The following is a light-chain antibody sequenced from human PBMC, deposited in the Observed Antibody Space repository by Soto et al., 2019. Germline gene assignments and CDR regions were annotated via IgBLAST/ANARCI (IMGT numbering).Light chain of an antibody. CDR1: QSVGRNY. Sequence: EIVLTQSPGTLSLSPGERATLSCRASQSVGRNYLAWYQQKPGQAPRLLIHAASSRAPGIPDTFSGSGSETDFTLTISRLEPEDFAVYYCQQYTESPLTFGGATNVHIK. V-gene: IGKV3-20*01. J-gene: IGKJ4*01. CDR2: AAS. CDR3: QQYTESPLT.